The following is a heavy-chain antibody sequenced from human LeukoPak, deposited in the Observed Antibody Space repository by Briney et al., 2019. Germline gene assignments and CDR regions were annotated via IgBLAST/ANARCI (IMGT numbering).Heavy chain of an antibody. CDR3: AKEYDFWSGYPYSS. CDR2: IYYSGST. CDR1: GGSISSYY. D-gene: IGHD3-3*01. V-gene: IGHV4-59*01. J-gene: IGHJ5*02. Sequence: PSETLSLTCTVSGGSISSYYWSWIRQPPGKGLEWIGYIYYSGSTNYNPSLKSRVTISVDTSKNQFSLKLSSVTAADTAVYYCAKEYDFWSGYPYSSWGQGTLVTVSS.